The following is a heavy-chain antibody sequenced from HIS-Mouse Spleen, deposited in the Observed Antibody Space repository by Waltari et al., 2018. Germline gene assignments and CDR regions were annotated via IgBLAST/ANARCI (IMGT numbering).Heavy chain of an antibody. D-gene: IGHD6-13*01. CDR3: AREIPYSSSWYDWYFDL. CDR1: GGSIRSSSYY. V-gene: IGHV4-39*07. CDR2: IYYSGGT. Sequence: QLQLQESGPGLVKPSETLSLTCTVSGGSIRSSSYYWGWIRQPPGKGRGWIGSIYYSGGTHYNPSLKSRVTKSVDTSKNQFSRKLSSVTAADTAVYYCAREIPYSSSWYDWYFDLWGRGTLVTVSS. J-gene: IGHJ2*01.